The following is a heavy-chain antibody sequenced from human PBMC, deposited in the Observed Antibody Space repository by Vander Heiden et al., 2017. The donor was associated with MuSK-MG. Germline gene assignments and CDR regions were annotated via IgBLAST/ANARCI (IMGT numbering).Heavy chain of an antibody. CDR2: IYSGGST. V-gene: IGHV3-53*01. Sequence: EVQLVESGGGLIQPGGSLRLSCAAPGFTVSSNYMSWVRQAPGKGLEWVSVIYSGGSTYYADSVKGRFTISRDNSKNTLYLQMNSLRAEDTAVYYCACLYYYYYYMDVWGKGTTVTVSS. CDR3: ACLYYYYYYMDV. J-gene: IGHJ6*03. CDR1: GFTVSSNY.